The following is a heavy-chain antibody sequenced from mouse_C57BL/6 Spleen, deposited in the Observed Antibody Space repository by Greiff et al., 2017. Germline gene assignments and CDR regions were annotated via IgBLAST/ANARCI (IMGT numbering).Heavy chain of an antibody. V-gene: IGHV1-69*01. CDR1: GYTFTSYW. CDR2: IDPSDSYT. Sequence: QVQLQQPGAELVMPGASVKLSCKASGYTFTSYWMHWVKQRPGQGLEWIGEIDPSDSYTNYNQKFKGKSTLTVDKSSSTAYMQLSSLTSEDSAVXYCASTNIYYGSSWFAYWGQGTLVTVSA. D-gene: IGHD1-1*01. J-gene: IGHJ3*01. CDR3: ASTNIYYGSSWFAY.